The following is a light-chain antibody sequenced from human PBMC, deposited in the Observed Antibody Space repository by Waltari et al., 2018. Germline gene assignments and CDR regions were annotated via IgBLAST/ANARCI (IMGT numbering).Light chain of an antibody. V-gene: IGLV2-14*03. CDR1: SSDVGGYNY. CDR3: SSYTSSSTLV. CDR2: DVS. J-gene: IGLJ3*02. Sequence: QSALTLPASVSGSPGQSITIPCTGPSSDVGGYNYVSWYQQHPGKAPKLMIYDVSKRPSGVSNRFSGSKSGNTASLTISGLQAEDEADYYCSSYTSSSTLVFGGGTKLTVL.